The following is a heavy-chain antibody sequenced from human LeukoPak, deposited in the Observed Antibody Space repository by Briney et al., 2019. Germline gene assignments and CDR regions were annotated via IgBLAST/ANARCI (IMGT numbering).Heavy chain of an antibody. V-gene: IGHV1-69*05. CDR1: GGTCSSYA. CDR3: AREHYSNYGHWFDP. D-gene: IGHD4-11*01. J-gene: IGHJ5*02. CDR2: IIPIFGTA. Sequence: SVKVSCKASGGTCSSYAISWVRQAPGQGLEWMGRIIPIFGTANYAQKFQGRVTITTDESTSTAYMELSSLRSEDTAVYYCAREHYSNYGHWFDPWGQGTLVTVSS.